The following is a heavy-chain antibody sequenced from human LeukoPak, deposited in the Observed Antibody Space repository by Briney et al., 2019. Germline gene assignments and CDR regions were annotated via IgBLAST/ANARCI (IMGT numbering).Heavy chain of an antibody. CDR2: IYTSGST. CDR3: ARGRGSYDFWSGYPTYYFDY. V-gene: IGHV4-4*07. D-gene: IGHD3-3*01. Sequence: SETLSLSRTVSGGSISSYYWSWIRQPAGKGLEWIGRIYTSGSTNYNPSLKSRVTISVDPSKNQFSLKLSSVTAADTAVYYCARGRGSYDFWSGYPTYYFDYWGQGTMVSVSS. J-gene: IGHJ4*02. CDR1: GGSISSYY.